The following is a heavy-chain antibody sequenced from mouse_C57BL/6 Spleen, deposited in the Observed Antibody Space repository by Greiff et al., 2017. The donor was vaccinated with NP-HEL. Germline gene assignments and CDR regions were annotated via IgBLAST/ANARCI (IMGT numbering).Heavy chain of an antibody. CDR2: IWRGGST. CDR3: AKKGLKGYFDV. Sequence: VQGVESGPGLVQPSQSLSITCTVSGFSLTSYGVHWVRQSPGKGLEWLGVIWRGGSTDYNAAFMSRLSITKDNSKSQVFFKMNSLQADDTAIYYCAKKGLKGYFDVWGTGTTVTVSS. J-gene: IGHJ1*03. D-gene: IGHD3-1*01. CDR1: GFSLTSYG. V-gene: IGHV2-5*01.